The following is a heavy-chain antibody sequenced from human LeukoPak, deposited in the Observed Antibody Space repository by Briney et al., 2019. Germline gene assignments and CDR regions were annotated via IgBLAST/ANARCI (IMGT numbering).Heavy chain of an antibody. CDR3: AKGPNDSSNYLFDY. J-gene: IGHJ4*02. V-gene: IGHV3-23*01. CDR2: IDGSGVDT. D-gene: IGHD4-11*01. CDR1: GFTFSRHA. Sequence: GGSLRLSCAASGFTFSRHAMSWVRRAPGKGLEWVSVIDGSGVDTYYADSVKGRFTISRDNSKNTLYVQMNSLGAEDTAVYYCAKGPNDSSNYLFDYWGQGTLVTVSS.